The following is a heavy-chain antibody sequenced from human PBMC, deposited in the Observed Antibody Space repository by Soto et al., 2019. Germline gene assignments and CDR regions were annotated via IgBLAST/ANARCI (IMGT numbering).Heavy chain of an antibody. V-gene: IGHV4-59*01. CDR2: IHYSGTT. CDR1: GTPINRYY. J-gene: IGHJ4*02. Sequence: SGALFLPCTVSGTPINRYYGSLIRQPPGKGLEWIANIHYSGTTNYNPSLASRVTLSVDTSKNQFSLKMTSVTAADRAMYFCARYNSYAIDYWGRGTLVNVSS. CDR3: ARYNSYAIDY. D-gene: IGHD2-8*01.